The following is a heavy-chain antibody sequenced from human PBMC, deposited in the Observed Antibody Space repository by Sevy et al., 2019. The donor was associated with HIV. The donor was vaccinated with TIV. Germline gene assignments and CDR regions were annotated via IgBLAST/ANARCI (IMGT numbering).Heavy chain of an antibody. CDR1: GFTFGTFG. D-gene: IGHD3-9*01. Sequence: GGSLRLSCAASGFTFGTFGMHWVRQAPGKGLEWVAVISYDGSSKYYGDSVKGRFIISRDNSKNTLYLQMSSLRPEDTVMYYCAKDFTGYNGMDVWGQGTTVTVSS. J-gene: IGHJ6*02. CDR2: ISYDGSSK. CDR3: AKDFTGYNGMDV. V-gene: IGHV3-30*18.